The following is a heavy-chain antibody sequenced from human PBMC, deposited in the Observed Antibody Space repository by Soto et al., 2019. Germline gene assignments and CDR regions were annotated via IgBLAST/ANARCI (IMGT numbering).Heavy chain of an antibody. CDR1: GGSISSYY. D-gene: IGHD6-19*01. V-gene: IGHV4-59*01. CDR3: ARERGFSSGWYHLGNWFDP. J-gene: IGHJ5*02. Sequence: PSETLSLTCTVSGGSISSYYWSWIRQPPGKGLEWIGYIYYSGSTNYNPSLKSRVTISVDTSKNQFSLKLSSVTAADTAVYYCARERGFSSGWYHLGNWFDPWGQGTLVTVSS. CDR2: IYYSGST.